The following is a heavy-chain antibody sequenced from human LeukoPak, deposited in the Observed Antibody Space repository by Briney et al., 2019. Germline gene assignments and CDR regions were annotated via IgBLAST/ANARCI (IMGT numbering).Heavy chain of an antibody. J-gene: IGHJ4*02. CDR1: GFTFSSYA. D-gene: IGHD3-22*01. CDR3: AKGSYYDNSGRAYFDY. Sequence: GGSLRLSCAASGFTFSSYAMNWVRQAPGKGLEWVSVISASGGSTDYADSVKGRFTISRDNSKNTLYLQMNSLRAEDTAVYYCAKGSYYDNSGRAYFDYWGQGTLVTVSS. V-gene: IGHV3-23*01. CDR2: ISASGGST.